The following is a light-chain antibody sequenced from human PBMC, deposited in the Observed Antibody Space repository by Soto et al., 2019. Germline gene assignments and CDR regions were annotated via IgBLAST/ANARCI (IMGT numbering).Light chain of an antibody. Sequence: EIVMTQSPATLSVSPGERATLSCRASQTVSTNLAWYQQKPGQPPRLLIYGGSSRAAGIADRFSGSGSGTDFTLTISSLQPEDFATYFCQQFNSYPRTYGPGTKVDIK. J-gene: IGKJ3*01. CDR2: GGS. CDR3: QQFNSYPRT. CDR1: QTVSTN. V-gene: IGKV3D-15*01.